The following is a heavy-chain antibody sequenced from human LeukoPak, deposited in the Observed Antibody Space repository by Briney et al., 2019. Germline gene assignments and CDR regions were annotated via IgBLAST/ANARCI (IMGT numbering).Heavy chain of an antibody. CDR3: ARIRGVWIDY. CDR2: IYYSGST. J-gene: IGHJ4*02. D-gene: IGHD3-16*01. Sequence: SETLSLTCTVSGGSISSYYWSWIRQPPGKGLEWIGYIYYSGSTNYNPSLKSRVTISVDTSKNQFSLKPSSVTAADTAVYYCARIRGVWIDYWGQGALVTVSS. CDR1: GGSISSYY. V-gene: IGHV4-59*01.